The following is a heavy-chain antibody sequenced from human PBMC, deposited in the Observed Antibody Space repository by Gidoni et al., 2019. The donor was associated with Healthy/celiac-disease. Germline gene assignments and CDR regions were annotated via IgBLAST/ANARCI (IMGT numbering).Heavy chain of an antibody. CDR3: AGGRRGFLDY. V-gene: IGHV3-33*08. J-gene: IGHJ4*02. CDR2: IWYDGSNK. CDR1: GFTLSSDG. Sequence: QLQLVESGGGVVQPGRSLRLSCAASGFTLSSDGMHGVRQAPGKGLEWVAVIWYDGSNKYYAASVKGRFTISRDNSKNTLYLKMNSLRAEDTAVYYCAGGRRGFLDYWGQGTLVTVSS. D-gene: IGHD3-3*01.